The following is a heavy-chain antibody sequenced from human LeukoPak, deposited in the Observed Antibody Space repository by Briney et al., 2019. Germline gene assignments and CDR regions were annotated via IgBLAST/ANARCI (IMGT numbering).Heavy chain of an antibody. CDR1: GITFNNYA. Sequence: PGGSLRLSCAVSGITFNNYATNWIRQAPGKGLEWVSDISGSGGMTYYADSVKGRFTISRDNSQKKLYLHMSNLRVEDTAIYFCAKSVLGVAGRGYMDVWGKGTTVTVSS. CDR3: AKSVLGVAGRGYMDV. V-gene: IGHV3-23*01. J-gene: IGHJ6*03. CDR2: ISGSGGMT. D-gene: IGHD3-10*01.